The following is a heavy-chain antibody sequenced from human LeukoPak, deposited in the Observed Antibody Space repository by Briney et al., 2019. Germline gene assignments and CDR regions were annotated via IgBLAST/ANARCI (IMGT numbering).Heavy chain of an antibody. J-gene: IGHJ5*02. D-gene: IGHD3-16*01. Sequence: SETLSLTCTVSGVSISSYYWSWIRQPPGKGLEWIGYMHYSGSTNYNPSLKSRVTISVDTSKNQFSLKLSSVTAADTAVYYCARESGSYLWRSWLNPWGQGTLVTVSS. V-gene: IGHV4-59*01. CDR2: MHYSGST. CDR1: GVSISSYY. CDR3: ARESGSYLWRSWLNP.